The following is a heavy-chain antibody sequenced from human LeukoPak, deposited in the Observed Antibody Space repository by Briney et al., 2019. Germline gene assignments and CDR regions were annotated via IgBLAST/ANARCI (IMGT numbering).Heavy chain of an antibody. D-gene: IGHD3-3*01. V-gene: IGHV3-21*01. CDR2: ISSSSSYI. CDR3: ARDTASAIFGVVPKDY. J-gene: IGHJ4*02. Sequence: GGSLRLSCAASGFTFSSYSMNWVRQAPGKGLEWVSSISSSSSYIYYADSVKGRFTISRDNAKNSLYLQMSSLRAEDTAVYYCARDTASAIFGVVPKDYWGQGTLVTVSS. CDR1: GFTFSSYS.